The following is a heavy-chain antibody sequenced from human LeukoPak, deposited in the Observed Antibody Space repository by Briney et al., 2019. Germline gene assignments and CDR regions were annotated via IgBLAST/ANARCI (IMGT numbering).Heavy chain of an antibody. V-gene: IGHV3-74*01. Sequence: GGSLTHSCAASVITFHIHLMRLVRQAPGKGLEWVAHIIGDGTITSHADSVKGRFTISRDNAKNTLYLQMNGLRADDTAVYYCARVPTNSYGLGNWGQGTLVTVS. CDR2: IIGDGTIT. D-gene: IGHD5-18*01. CDR3: ARVPTNSYGLGN. CDR1: VITFHIHL. J-gene: IGHJ4*02.